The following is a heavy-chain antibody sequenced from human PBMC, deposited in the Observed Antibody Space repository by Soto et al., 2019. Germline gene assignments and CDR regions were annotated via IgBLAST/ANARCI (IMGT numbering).Heavy chain of an antibody. CDR1: GFTFSSYG. Sequence: GGSLRLSCAASGFTFSSYGMHWVRQAPGKGLEWVAVIPYDGSSKYYADSVKGRFTISRDNSKNTLYLQMNSLRAEDTAVYYCARTGLQIVQATSYYYGLDVWVQGTTVTVSS. J-gene: IGHJ6*02. V-gene: IGHV3-30*03. CDR2: IPYDGSSK. D-gene: IGHD4-4*01. CDR3: ARTGLQIVQATSYYYGLDV.